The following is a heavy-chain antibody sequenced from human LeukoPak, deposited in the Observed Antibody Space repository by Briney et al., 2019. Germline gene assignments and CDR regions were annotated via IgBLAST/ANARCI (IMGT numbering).Heavy chain of an antibody. CDR2: IDYSGTA. J-gene: IGHJ5*01. D-gene: IGHD6-6*01. CDR1: GGSISSGGYY. Sequence: SQTLSLTCTVSGGSISSGGYYWSWIRQLPGKGLEWIGYIDYSGTAYYNPSLKGRVTISIDTSKSQFSVKLSSVTAADTAVYYCARDSYSSSIRWFDSWGQGTLVIVSS. CDR3: ARDSYSSSIRWFDS. V-gene: IGHV4-31*03.